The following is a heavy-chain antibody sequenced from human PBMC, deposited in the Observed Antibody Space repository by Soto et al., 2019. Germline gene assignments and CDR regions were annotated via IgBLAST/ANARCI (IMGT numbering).Heavy chain of an antibody. CDR3: AHIEGLAIWSASSGGPPDTPNWFDP. D-gene: IGHD3-3*01. V-gene: IGHV2-5*01. Sequence: SGPTLVNPTQTLTLTCTFSGFSLSTSGVGVGWIRQPPGKALEWLALIYWNDDKRYSPSLKSRLTITKDTSKNQVVLTMTNMDPVDTATYYCAHIEGLAIWSASSGGPPDTPNWFDPWGQGTLVTVSS. J-gene: IGHJ5*02. CDR2: IYWNDDK. CDR1: GFSLSTSGVG.